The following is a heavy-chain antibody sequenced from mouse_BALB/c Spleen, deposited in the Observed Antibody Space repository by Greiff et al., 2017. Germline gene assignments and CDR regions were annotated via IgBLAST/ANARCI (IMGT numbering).Heavy chain of an antibody. J-gene: IGHJ4*01. V-gene: IGHV1-80*01. Sequence: QVQLQQSGAELVRPGSSVKISCKASGYAFSSYWMNWVKQRPGQGLEWIGQIYPGDGDTNFNEKFKSKATLTVDKSSSTAYMQLSSLTSEDSAVYYCTRSHDGYLTYYYAMDYWGQGTSVTVSS. CDR2: IYPGDGDT. CDR1: GYAFSSYW. CDR3: TRSHDGYLTYYYAMDY. D-gene: IGHD2-3*01.